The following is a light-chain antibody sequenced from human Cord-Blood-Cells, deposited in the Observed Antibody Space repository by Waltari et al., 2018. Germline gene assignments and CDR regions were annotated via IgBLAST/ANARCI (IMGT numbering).Light chain of an antibody. V-gene: IGKV3-15*01. CDR1: QSVSSN. CDR3: QQYNNWPLLT. J-gene: IGKJ4*01. CDR2: GAS. Sequence: EIVMTQSPATLSVSQGERATLSCRASQSVSSNLAWYQQKPGQAPRLLIYGASTRATGIPARFSCSGSGTEFTLTISSRQSEDFAVYYCQQYNNWPLLTFGGGTKVEIK.